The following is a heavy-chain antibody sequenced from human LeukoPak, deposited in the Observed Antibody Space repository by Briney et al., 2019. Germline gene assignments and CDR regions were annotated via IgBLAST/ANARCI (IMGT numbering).Heavy chain of an antibody. CDR2: INQGGSRL. V-gene: IGHV3-7*01. D-gene: IGHD2-8*01. Sequence: GGSLRLSCAGSGFTFGRYWMSWVRQAPGKGLEWVASINQGGSRLHYLDSVTGRFIISRDDAQNSLSLQMTRLRVDDTAVYYCARLKDDVTKLDYWGQGTLVSVSS. CDR1: GFTFGRYW. CDR3: ARLKDDVTKLDY. J-gene: IGHJ4*02.